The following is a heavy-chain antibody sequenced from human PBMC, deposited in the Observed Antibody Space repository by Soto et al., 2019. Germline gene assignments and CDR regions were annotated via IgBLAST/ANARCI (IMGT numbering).Heavy chain of an antibody. V-gene: IGHV4-31*03. CDR1: GASISSGRSY. Sequence: SLTCTVSGASISSGRSYWSWIRQHPGKGLEWIGYMFYSGSTYYHPSPKSRVNISADTSKNQFSLRLTSVTPADTAVYYCARDNGYGHFDSWGQGTLVTVSS. D-gene: IGHD5-12*01. CDR3: ARDNGYGHFDS. J-gene: IGHJ4*02. CDR2: MFYSGST.